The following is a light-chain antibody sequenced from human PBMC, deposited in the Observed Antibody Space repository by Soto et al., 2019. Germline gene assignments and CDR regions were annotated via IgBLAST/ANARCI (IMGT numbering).Light chain of an antibody. CDR3: QQYGSSPLT. CDR2: GAS. V-gene: IGKV3-20*01. J-gene: IGKJ4*01. Sequence: EIVLTQSPGTLSMSPGGRATLSCRASQSVSSSYVAWYQQKPGQAPRVLIYGASSRATGIPDRFSGSGSGTDFTLTISRLEPEDFAVYYCQQYGSSPLTFGGGTRVEIK. CDR1: QSVSSSY.